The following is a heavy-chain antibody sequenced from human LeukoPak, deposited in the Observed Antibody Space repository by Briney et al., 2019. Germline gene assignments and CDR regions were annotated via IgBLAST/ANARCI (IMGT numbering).Heavy chain of an antibody. V-gene: IGHV4-31*03. D-gene: IGHD2-21*01. CDR1: GGSISSGGYY. CDR2: IYYSGST. CDR3: ARLTEAYEVAYYHFYGMDV. Sequence: QPSQTLSLTCTVSGGSISSGGYYWSWIRQHPGKGLEWIGCIYYSGSTYYNPSLKSRVTISVDTSKNQFSLKLSSVTAADTAVYYCARLTEAYEVAYYHFYGMDVWGQGTTVTVSS. J-gene: IGHJ6*02.